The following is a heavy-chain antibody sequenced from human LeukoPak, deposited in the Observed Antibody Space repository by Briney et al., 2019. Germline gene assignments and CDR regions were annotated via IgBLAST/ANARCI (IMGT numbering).Heavy chain of an antibody. CDR3: AARPYCTTATCPKTNWFDP. V-gene: IGHV1-2*02. D-gene: IGHD2-8*01. J-gene: IGHJ5*02. Sequence: ALVKVSCKASGYTFTGYYMHWVRQAPGQGLEWMGWINPNSGGTNYAQKFQGRVTMTRDTSISTAYMELSRLRSDDTAVYYCAARPYCTTATCPKTNWFDPWGQGTLVTVSS. CDR2: INPNSGGT. CDR1: GYTFTGYY.